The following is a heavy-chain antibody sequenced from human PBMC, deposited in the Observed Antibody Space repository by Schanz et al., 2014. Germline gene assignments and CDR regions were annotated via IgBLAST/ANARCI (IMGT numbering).Heavy chain of an antibody. Sequence: QVQLVQSGTQVKKPGASVKVSCKASGYTLSAYSLHWVRQAPGQGLEWMGWIIPILGIATYAQKFQGRLSITADKSTSTAYMELSSLRSEDTAMYYCARDYYDSSGYYYCDYWGQGTLVTVSS. CDR2: IIPILGIA. D-gene: IGHD3-22*01. CDR3: ARDYYDSSGYYYCDY. CDR1: GYTLSAYS. J-gene: IGHJ4*02. V-gene: IGHV1-69*09.